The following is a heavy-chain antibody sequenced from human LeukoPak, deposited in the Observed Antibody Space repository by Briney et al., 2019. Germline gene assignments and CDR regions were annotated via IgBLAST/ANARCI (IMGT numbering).Heavy chain of an antibody. V-gene: IGHV4-39*01. Sequence: SSETLSLTCTVSGGSISSSSYYWGWIRQPPGKGLEWIGSIYYSGSTYYNPSLKSRVTISVDTSKNQFSLKLSSVTAADTAVYYCASQTVTKSVYMDVWGKGTTVTVSS. CDR1: GGSISSSSYY. CDR3: ASQTVTKSVYMDV. D-gene: IGHD4-11*01. CDR2: IYYSGST. J-gene: IGHJ6*03.